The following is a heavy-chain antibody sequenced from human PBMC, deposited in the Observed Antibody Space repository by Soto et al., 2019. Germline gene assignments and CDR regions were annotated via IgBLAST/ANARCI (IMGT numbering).Heavy chain of an antibody. CDR1: GGYISGGNYS. V-gene: IGHV4-30-2*01. CDR3: ATYRKFFQI. J-gene: IGHJ3*02. CDR2: IYNSGST. Sequence: SETLSLTCAVPGGYISGGNYSWSWIRQPPGKGLEWIGFIYNSGSTYYNSSLKSRVTISVDRSKNHFFLNLTSVTAADTAVYYCATYRKFFQIWGQGTKVTVSS.